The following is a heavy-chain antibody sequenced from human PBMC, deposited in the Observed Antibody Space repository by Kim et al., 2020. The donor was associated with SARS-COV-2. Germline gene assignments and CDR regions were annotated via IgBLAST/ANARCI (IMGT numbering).Heavy chain of an antibody. D-gene: IGHD6-13*01. CDR3: ARTSHSWYENWFDP. Sequence: SETLSLTCSVSGDSLINYYWSWLRQPPGKGLEWLGYIFHTGITNYNASLKSRVTISVDTSNNLVSLKLTSVTAADTAIYYSARTSHSWYENWFDPWGPGTLVTV. J-gene: IGHJ5*02. CDR2: IFHTGIT. CDR1: GDSLINYY. V-gene: IGHV4-4*09.